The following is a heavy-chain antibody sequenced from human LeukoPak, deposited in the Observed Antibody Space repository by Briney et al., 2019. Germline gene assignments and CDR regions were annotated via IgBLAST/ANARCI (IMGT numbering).Heavy chain of an antibody. CDR2: IKYSGST. J-gene: IGHJ3*01. CDR1: GGSIRGADYY. CDR3: ARMKTVNDIHDAFDV. Sequence: SETLFHTCAVSGGSIRGADYYWTWIRQPPGKGLQWLGYIKYSGSTYYNPSLKSRITISLDSSRTQFSLRLTSVTAADTAVYHCARMKTVNDIHDAFDVWGQGTVVTVSS. V-gene: IGHV4-30-4*01. D-gene: IGHD1-1*01.